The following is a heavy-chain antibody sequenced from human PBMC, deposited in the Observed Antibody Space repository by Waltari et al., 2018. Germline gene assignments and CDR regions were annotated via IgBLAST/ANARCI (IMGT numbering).Heavy chain of an antibody. V-gene: IGHV4-59*01. CDR3: ARSPGSRHYFDY. Sequence: QVQLQESGPGLVKPSETLSLTCTVSGGSISNYYWIWIRQPPGKGLEWIGYIYYSGRTNYNPSLKSRVTISVDTSKIQFSLNLSSVTAADTAVYYCARSPGSRHYFDYWGQGTLVTVSS. CDR1: GGSISNYY. J-gene: IGHJ4*02. CDR2: IYYSGRT. D-gene: IGHD3-10*01.